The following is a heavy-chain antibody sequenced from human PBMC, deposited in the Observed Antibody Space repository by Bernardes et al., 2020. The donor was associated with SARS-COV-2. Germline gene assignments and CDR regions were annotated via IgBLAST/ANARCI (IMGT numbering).Heavy chain of an antibody. CDR3: VRDYYYDSSGYYYFDY. D-gene: IGHD3-22*01. CDR1: GGSFSGYY. V-gene: IGHV4-34*01. J-gene: IGHJ4*02. Sequence: SETLSPTCAVYGGSFSGYYWSWIRQPPGKGLEWIGEINHSGSTNYNPSLKSRVTISVDTSKNQFSLKLSSVTAADTAVYYCVRDYYYDSSGYYYFDYWGQGTLVTVSS. CDR2: INHSGST.